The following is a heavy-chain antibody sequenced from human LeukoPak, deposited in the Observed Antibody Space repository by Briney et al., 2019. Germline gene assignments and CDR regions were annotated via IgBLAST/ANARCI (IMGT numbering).Heavy chain of an antibody. CDR3: ARRGRSSGWFYHFDS. J-gene: IGHJ4*02. D-gene: IGHD6-19*01. CDR1: GGSISSYY. V-gene: IGHV4-59*08. Sequence: SETLFLTCSVAGGSISSYYWSWIRQPPGKGLERSGDIYYSGSINYNPSLKSRVTISVDTSKNQFSLNLSSVTAADTAVYYCARRGRSSGWFYHFDSWGQGTLVTVSS. CDR2: IYYSGSI.